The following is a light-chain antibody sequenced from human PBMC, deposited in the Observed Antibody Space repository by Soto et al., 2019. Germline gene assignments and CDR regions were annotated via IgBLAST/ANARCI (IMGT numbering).Light chain of an antibody. V-gene: IGLV2-14*01. Sequence: QSALTQPASVSGSPGQSITISCTGTSSDVGRYNYVSWFQHYPGKAPKLMIYEVTSRPSGVSNRFSGSKSGNTASLTISGLQAEDEADYYCVSYATSTTLYVFGSGTKLTVL. CDR1: SSDVGRYNY. CDR2: EVT. J-gene: IGLJ1*01. CDR3: VSYATSTTLYV.